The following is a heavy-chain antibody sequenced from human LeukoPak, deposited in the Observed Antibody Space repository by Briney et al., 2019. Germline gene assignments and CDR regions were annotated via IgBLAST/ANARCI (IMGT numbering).Heavy chain of an antibody. CDR3: AREVGARTFDY. D-gene: IGHD1-26*01. J-gene: IGHJ4*02. CDR1: GFTFSSYA. Sequence: GTSLRLSCAAAGFTFSSYAMHWVRRAPGKGLEWVAVISYDGSNKYYADSVKGRFTISRANSKNTLYVQMTRLRAEDTAVYYCAREVGARTFDYWGQGPLVTVSS. CDR2: ISYDGSNK. V-gene: IGHV3-30-3*01.